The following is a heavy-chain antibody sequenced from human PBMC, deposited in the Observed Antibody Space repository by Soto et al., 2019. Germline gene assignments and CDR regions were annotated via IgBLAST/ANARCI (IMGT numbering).Heavy chain of an antibody. CDR3: ARGGAGYLDL. J-gene: IGHJ4*02. D-gene: IGHD1-26*01. CDR2: IIPALDSP. CDR1: GGTFNSYA. V-gene: IGHV1-69*06. Sequence: QVPLVQSGAEVQKPGSSVKVSCKAAGGTFNSYAIFWVRQAPGQGLEWMGGIIPALDSPHYAQSFQGRLTISADMSTSTAHMDLSSLRSDDTAVYYCARGGAGYLDLWGQGTLVTGSS.